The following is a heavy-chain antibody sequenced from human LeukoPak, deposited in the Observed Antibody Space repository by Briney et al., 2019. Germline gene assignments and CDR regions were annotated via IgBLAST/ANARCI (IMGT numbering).Heavy chain of an antibody. CDR1: GFTFSSYW. V-gene: IGHV3-7*01. CDR2: IKQDGSEK. CDR3: ARDRGGGAGTLNPDFDY. Sequence: PGGSLRLSCAASGFTFSSYWMSWVRQAPGKGLEWVANIKQDGSEKYYVDSVKGRFTISRDNAKNSLYLQMNSLRAEDTAVYYCARDRGGGAGTLNPDFDYWGQGTLVTVSS. D-gene: IGHD1-1*01. J-gene: IGHJ4*02.